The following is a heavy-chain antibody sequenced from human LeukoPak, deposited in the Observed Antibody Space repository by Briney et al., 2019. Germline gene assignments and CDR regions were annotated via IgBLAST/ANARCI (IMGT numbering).Heavy chain of an antibody. J-gene: IGHJ6*03. CDR3: AEGAGQDYYGSGSYYKRVRPGYYYMDV. D-gene: IGHD3-10*01. CDR1: GFTFTISA. V-gene: IGHV1-58*02. CDR2: IVVGSGNT. Sequence: SVKVSCKASGFTFTISAMQWVRQARGQRLEWIGWIVVGSGNTNYAQKYQERVTITRDMSTSTAYMEMSSLRYKGTAVYFCAEGAGQDYYGSGSYYKRVRPGYYYMDVWGKGTTVTISS.